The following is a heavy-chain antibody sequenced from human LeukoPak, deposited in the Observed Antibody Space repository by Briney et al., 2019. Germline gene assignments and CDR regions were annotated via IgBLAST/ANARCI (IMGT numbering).Heavy chain of an antibody. CDR3: AREANTIFGVVPAFDY. D-gene: IGHD3-3*01. V-gene: IGHV1-69*05. CDR2: IIPIFGTA. J-gene: IGHJ4*02. CDR1: GGTFSSYA. Sequence: GASVKVSCKASGGTFSSYAISWVRQAPGQGLEWMGGIIPIFGTANYAQKFQGRVTITTDESTSTTYMELSSLRSEDTAVYYCAREANTIFGVVPAFDYWGQGTLVTVSS.